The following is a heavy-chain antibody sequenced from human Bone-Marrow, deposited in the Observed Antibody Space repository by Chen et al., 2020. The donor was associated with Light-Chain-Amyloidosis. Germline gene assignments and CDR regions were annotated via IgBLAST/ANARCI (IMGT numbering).Heavy chain of an antibody. V-gene: IGHV1-46*03. Sequence: QVQLVQSGAEVKKPGASVKVSCKASGYTFTSYYMHWVRQAPGQGLEWMGIINPSGGSTSYAQKFQGRVTMTRDTSTSTVYMELSSLRSEDTAVYYCARDRRIAAAGPNWCDPWGQGTLVTVSS. J-gene: IGHJ5*02. CDR2: INPSGGST. CDR3: ARDRRIAAAGPNWCDP. D-gene: IGHD6-13*01. CDR1: GYTFTSYY.